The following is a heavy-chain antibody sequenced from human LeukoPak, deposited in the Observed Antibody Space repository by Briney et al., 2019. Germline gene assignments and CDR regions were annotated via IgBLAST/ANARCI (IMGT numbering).Heavy chain of an antibody. CDR1: GGSISSYY. CDR3: ARLPGEWELLAFDY. J-gene: IGHJ4*02. V-gene: IGHV4-4*07. D-gene: IGHD1-26*01. CDR2: IYTSGST. Sequence: PSQTLSLTCTVSGGSISSYYWSWIRQPAGKGLEWIGRIYTSGSTNYNPSLKSRVTISVDTSKNQFSLKLSSVTAADTAVYYCARLPGEWELLAFDYWGQGTLVTVSS.